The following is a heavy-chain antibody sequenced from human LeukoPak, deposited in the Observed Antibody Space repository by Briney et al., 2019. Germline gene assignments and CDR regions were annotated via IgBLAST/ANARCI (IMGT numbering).Heavy chain of an antibody. CDR2: IYYSGST. J-gene: IGHJ3*02. Sequence: SETLSLTCTVSGGSISSSSYYWGWIRQPPGKGLEWIGSIYYSGSTYYNPSLKSRVTISVDTSKNQFSLKLSSVTAADTAVYYCARGFEQWLVQNAFDIWGQGTMVTVSS. CDR3: ARGFEQWLVQNAFDI. D-gene: IGHD6-19*01. V-gene: IGHV4-39*07. CDR1: GGSISSSSYY.